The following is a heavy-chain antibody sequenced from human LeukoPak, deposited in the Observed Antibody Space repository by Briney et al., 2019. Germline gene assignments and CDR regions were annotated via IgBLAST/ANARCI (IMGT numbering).Heavy chain of an antibody. CDR3: ARYITMVRGGSWFDP. Sequence: ASVKVSCKASGYTFTSYGISWVRQAPGQGVEWMGWMNPDSGNTGYARNFQGRVTMTRNTSISTAYMELSSLRSEDTAVYYCARYITMVRGGSWFDPWGQGTLVTVSS. D-gene: IGHD3-10*01. J-gene: IGHJ5*02. V-gene: IGHV1-8*02. CDR2: MNPDSGNT. CDR1: GYTFTSYG.